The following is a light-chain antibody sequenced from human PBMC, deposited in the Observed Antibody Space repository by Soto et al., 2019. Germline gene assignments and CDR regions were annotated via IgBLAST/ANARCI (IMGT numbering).Light chain of an antibody. V-gene: IGKV1-39*01. CDR3: QQSKSAPFT. J-gene: IGKJ3*01. CDR2: AAS. CDR1: QTISTF. Sequence: DIPMTQSPSSLSASVGDRVTIACRASQTISTFLNWYQQKAGRAPKLLISAASTLQTGVPSRFTGSGSGTDFTLSISSLQPEDFATYYCQQSKSAPFTFGPGTKVDV.